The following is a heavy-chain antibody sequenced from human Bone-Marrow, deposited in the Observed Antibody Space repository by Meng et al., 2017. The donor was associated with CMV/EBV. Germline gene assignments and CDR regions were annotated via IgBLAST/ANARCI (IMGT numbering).Heavy chain of an antibody. V-gene: IGHV3-21*01. J-gene: IGHJ4*02. Sequence: GGPLRLSCAASGFTFSSYSMNWVRQAPGKGLEWVSSISSSSSYIYYADSVKGRFTISRDNAKNSLYLQMNSLRAEDTAVYYCARDSTGALFGVVIMVYWGQGTLVTVSS. D-gene: IGHD3-3*01. CDR1: GFTFSSYS. CDR2: ISSSSSYI. CDR3: ARDSTGALFGVVIMVY.